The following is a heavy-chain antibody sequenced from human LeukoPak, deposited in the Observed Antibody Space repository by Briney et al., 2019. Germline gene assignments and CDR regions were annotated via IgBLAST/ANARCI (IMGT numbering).Heavy chain of an antibody. CDR3: ARGGGVDTAMVRAFGI. CDR2: ISYDGSNK. CDR1: GFTFSSYA. D-gene: IGHD5-18*01. J-gene: IGHJ3*02. Sequence: GGSLRLSCAASGFTFSSYAMSWVRQAPGKGLEWVAVISYDGSNKYYADSVKGRFTISRDNSKNTLYLQMNSLRAEDTAVYYCARGGGVDTAMVRAFGIWGQGTMVTVSS. V-gene: IGHV3-30-3*01.